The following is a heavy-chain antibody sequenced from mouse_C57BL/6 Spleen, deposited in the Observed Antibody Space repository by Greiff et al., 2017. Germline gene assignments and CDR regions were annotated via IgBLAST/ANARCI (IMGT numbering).Heavy chain of an antibody. D-gene: IGHD2-4*01. J-gene: IGHJ2*01. CDR1: GYTFTSYW. CDR2: IDPSDSYT. V-gene: IGHV1-50*01. CDR3: ARRGYDYDMRYFDY. Sequence: VQLQQPGAELVKPGASVKLSCKASGYTFTSYWMQWVQQRPGQGLEWLGEIDPSDSYTNYNQKFKGKATLTVDTSSSTAYMQLSSLTSEDSAVXYCARRGYDYDMRYFDYWGQGTTLTVSS.